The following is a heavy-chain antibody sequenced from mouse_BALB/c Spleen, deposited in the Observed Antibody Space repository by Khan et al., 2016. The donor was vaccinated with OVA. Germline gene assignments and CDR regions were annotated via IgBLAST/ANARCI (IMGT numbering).Heavy chain of an antibody. CDR1: GFTFSSYA. CDR3: ARTAWGYLDN. Sequence: EVQLQESGGGLVKPGGSLKLSCAASGFTFSSYAMSWVRQTPEKRLEWVATISSGGSYTYYPDSVKGRFTISRDNARNTLYVQMSSLRSEDTAIYYCARTAWGYLDNWGQGTTLTVSS. CDR2: ISSGGSYT. J-gene: IGHJ2*01. V-gene: IGHV5-9-3*01. D-gene: IGHD1-2*01.